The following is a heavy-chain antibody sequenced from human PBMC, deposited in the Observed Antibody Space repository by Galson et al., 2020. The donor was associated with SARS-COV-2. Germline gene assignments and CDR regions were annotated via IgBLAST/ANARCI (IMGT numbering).Heavy chain of an antibody. J-gene: IGHJ6*03. CDR2: IYSGDSA. CDR3: AKAPVNYYYFYMDV. V-gene: IGHV3-23*03. CDR1: GFTFSSYA. Sequence: GGSLRLSCAASGFTFSSYAMAWVRQAPGKGLEWVSVIYSGDSAYYADSVKGRFTISRDNSKNTLYLQMNGLRAEDTAVYYCAKAPVNYYYFYMDVWGKGTTVTISS. D-gene: IGHD3-10*01.